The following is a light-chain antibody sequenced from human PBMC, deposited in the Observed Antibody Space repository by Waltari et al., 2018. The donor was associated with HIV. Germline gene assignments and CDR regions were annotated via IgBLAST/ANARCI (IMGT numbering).Light chain of an antibody. J-gene: IGKJ2*01. CDR2: DAS. CDR3: HQCDASLTT. CDR1: QSLTYNY. Sequence: EIELTQSPGTLSLSPGERATLPCRARQSLTYNYLAWYQQRPGQAPRLLVYDASTRATGIPERFSGSGSGTDFTLTISRLEPEDFAMYYCHQCDASLTTFGQGTKLEIK. V-gene: IGKV3-20*01.